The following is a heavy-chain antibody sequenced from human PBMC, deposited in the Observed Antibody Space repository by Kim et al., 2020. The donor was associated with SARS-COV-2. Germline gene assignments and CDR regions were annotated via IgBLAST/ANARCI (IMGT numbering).Heavy chain of an antibody. D-gene: IGHD7-27*01. V-gene: IGHV3-11*01. CDR3: ARGHWGLGY. CDR1: GFTFSDHY. Sequence: GGSLRLSCAASGFTFSDHYMTWIRQAPGKGLEWVSYIDKSGNILRYADSVKGRFTVSRDDAKSSLFLQMNSLRDEDTAMYYCARGHWGLGYWGQGTLVTV. J-gene: IGHJ4*02. CDR2: IDKSGNIL.